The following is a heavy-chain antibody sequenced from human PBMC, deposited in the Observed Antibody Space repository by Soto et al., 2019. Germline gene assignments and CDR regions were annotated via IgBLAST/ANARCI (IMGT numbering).Heavy chain of an antibody. Sequence: GGSLRLSCKASGFSFSYYAMTWVRQAPGKGLEWVSVISGSGDNTFYAASVKGRFAISRDNSKNVLYLQMNGLSADDAAVYFCAKGRAITVYGVDILFDYWGLGTLVTVSS. V-gene: IGHV3-23*01. D-gene: IGHD3-3*01. CDR2: ISGSGDNT. CDR3: AKGRAITVYGVDILFDY. CDR1: GFSFSYYA. J-gene: IGHJ4*01.